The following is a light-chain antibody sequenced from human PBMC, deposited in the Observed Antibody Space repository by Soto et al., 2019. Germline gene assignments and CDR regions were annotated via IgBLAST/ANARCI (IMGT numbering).Light chain of an antibody. J-gene: IGLJ3*02. CDR3: SSYAASNNFYFV. Sequence: QSALTQPPSASGSPGQSVTISCTGTSSDVGGYNYVSWYQQYPGRAPKLMIYEVTKRPSGVPDRFSGPKSGNTASLTVSGLQGEDEADYYCSSYAASNNFYFVFGGGTKLTVL. V-gene: IGLV2-8*01. CDR2: EVT. CDR1: SSDVGGYNY.